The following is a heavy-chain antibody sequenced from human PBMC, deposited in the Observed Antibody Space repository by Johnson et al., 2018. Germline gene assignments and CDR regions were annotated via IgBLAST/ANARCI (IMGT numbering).Heavy chain of an antibody. Sequence: QVQLRESGPGLVKPSETLSLTCTVSGGSISSYYWSWIRQPPGKGLEWIGYIYDSGSTNYNPSLKRRVTISVDTSKNQSSLKLSSVIAADTAVYYCARAPLGATRTQYFQHWGQGTLVIVSS. CDR2: IYDSGST. CDR3: ARAPLGATRTQYFQH. V-gene: IGHV4-59*12. CDR1: GGSISSYY. D-gene: IGHD1-26*01. J-gene: IGHJ1*01.